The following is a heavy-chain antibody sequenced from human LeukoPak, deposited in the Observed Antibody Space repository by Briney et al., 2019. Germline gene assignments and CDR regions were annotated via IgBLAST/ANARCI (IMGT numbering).Heavy chain of an antibody. D-gene: IGHD6-19*01. CDR2: ISSTGTDI. V-gene: IGHV3-21*06. J-gene: IGHJ6*03. CDR3: AKVAYSSGWYYYYYMDV. Sequence: GGSLRLSCAVSGFTFSTHNMNWVRQAPGKGLEWVSSISSTGTDINYADSVKGRFTISRDNAKNSLYLQMNSLRAEDTAVYYCAKVAYSSGWYYYYYMDVWGKGTTVTVSS. CDR1: GFTFSTHN.